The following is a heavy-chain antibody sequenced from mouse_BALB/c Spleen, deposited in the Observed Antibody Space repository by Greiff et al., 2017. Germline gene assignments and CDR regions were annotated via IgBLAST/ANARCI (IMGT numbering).Heavy chain of an antibody. CDR1: GDSITSGY. J-gene: IGHJ1*01. CDR2: ISYSGST. Sequence: EVKLQESGPSLVKPSQTLSLTCSVTGDSITSGYWNWIRKFPGNKLEYMGYISYSGSTYYNPSLKSRISITRDTSKNQYYLQLNSVTTEDTATYYCASPHRYDVGYFDVWGAGTTVTVSS. D-gene: IGHD2-14*01. CDR3: ASPHRYDVGYFDV. V-gene: IGHV3-8*02.